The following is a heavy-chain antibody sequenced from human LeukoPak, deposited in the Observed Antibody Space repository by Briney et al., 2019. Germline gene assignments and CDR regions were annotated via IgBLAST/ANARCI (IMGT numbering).Heavy chain of an antibody. Sequence: PSETLSLTCTVSGGSISSYYWSWIRQPPGKGLEWIGYIYYSGSTNYNPSLKSRVTISVDTSKNQFSLKLSSVTAADTAVYYCASSLLWFGESGFWFDPWGQGTLVTVSS. CDR3: ASSLLWFGESGFWFDP. CDR2: IYYSGST. V-gene: IGHV4-59*01. CDR1: GGSISSYY. J-gene: IGHJ5*02. D-gene: IGHD3-10*01.